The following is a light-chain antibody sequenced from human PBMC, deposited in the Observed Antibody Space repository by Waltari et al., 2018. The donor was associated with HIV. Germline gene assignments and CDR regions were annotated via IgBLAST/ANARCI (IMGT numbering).Light chain of an antibody. CDR2: DVY. Sequence: QSALTQPRPVSGSPGQSVTISCPGTSSDVGGSNYVSWYHQHPGTSPRLMIYDVYKRPSGVPDRFSGSKSGNTASLTISGLQAEDEADYYCCSYAGSYTFVVFGGGTKLTVL. CDR3: CSYAGSYTFVV. J-gene: IGLJ3*02. CDR1: SSDVGGSNY. V-gene: IGLV2-11*01.